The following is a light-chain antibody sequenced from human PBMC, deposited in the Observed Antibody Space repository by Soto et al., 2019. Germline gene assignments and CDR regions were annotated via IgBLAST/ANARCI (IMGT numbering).Light chain of an antibody. J-gene: IGKJ2*01. Sequence: DIQLTQSPSFLSASVEDRVTISCRASYDISSSLAWYQQEPGKPPKLLIYDSSTLQTGVPLRFTGSGSGRKFTLTIGGLQFGDFATYFCQQLSHYPYTFGQGTKVDIK. CDR3: QQLSHYPYT. V-gene: IGKV1-9*01. CDR2: DSS. CDR1: YDISSS.